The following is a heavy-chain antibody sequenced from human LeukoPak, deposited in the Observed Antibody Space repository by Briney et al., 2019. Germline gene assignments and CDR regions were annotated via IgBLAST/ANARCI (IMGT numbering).Heavy chain of an antibody. CDR2: INPSGGST. D-gene: IGHD5-18*01. J-gene: IGHJ4*02. CDR1: GYTFTNYY. Sequence: ASVKVSCKASGYTFTNYYMHWVRQAPGQGLEWMGIINPSGGSTSYAQKFQGRVTMTRDTSTSTVYMELSSLRSEDTAVYYCARGQRTYTAMARDFIDYWGQGTLVTASS. CDR3: ARGQRTYTAMARDFIDY. V-gene: IGHV1-46*01.